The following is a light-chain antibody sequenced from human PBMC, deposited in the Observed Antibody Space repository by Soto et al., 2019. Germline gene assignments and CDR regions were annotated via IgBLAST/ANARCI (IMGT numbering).Light chain of an antibody. CDR1: SSDVGGFEY. CDR2: DVT. Sequence: QSVLGQPASVSGSPGQSITISCTGTSSDVGGFEYVSWYQHQPGKAPKLIIYDVTKRPSGVSNRFSGSKSGNTASLTISGIQAEDEGDYYCGSITRSSTSVFGTRTKVTVL. V-gene: IGLV2-14*01. CDR3: GSITRSSTSV. J-gene: IGLJ1*01.